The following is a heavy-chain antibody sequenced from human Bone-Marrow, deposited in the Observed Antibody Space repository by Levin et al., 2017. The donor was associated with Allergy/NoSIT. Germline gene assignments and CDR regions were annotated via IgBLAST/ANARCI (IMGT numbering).Heavy chain of an antibody. J-gene: IGHJ4*02. V-gene: IGHV3-74*03. Sequence: LSLTCAASGFTFSRYWMHWVRQAPGKGLEWVSRTNEDGSIKTYADSVKDRFTISRDNVENTLYLQMNSLRAEDTAVYYCARDVLGADDYWGQGTLVTVSS. CDR3: ARDVLGADDY. D-gene: IGHD4-17*01. CDR1: GFTFSRYW. CDR2: TNEDGSIK.